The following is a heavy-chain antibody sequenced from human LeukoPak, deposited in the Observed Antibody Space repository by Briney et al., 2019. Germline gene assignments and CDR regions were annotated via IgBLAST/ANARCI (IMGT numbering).Heavy chain of an antibody. CDR1: GGSISSYY. CDR3: AGIAASRAFDY. Sequence: SETLSLTCTVSGGSISSYYWSWIRQPPGKGLEWIGYIYYSGSTNYNPSLKSRVTISVDTSKNQFSLKLSSVTAADTAVYYCAGIAASRAFDYWGQGTLVTVSS. V-gene: IGHV4-59*12. CDR2: IYYSGST. J-gene: IGHJ4*02. D-gene: IGHD6-6*01.